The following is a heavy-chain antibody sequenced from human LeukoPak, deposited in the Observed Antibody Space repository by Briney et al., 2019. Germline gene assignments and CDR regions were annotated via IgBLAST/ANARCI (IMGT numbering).Heavy chain of an antibody. CDR1: GGTFSSYA. D-gene: IGHD3-22*01. CDR2: IIPIFGTA. V-gene: IGHV1-69*05. J-gene: IGHJ4*02. CDR3: ARVADDSSGYYYFDY. Sequence: SVKVSCKASGGTFSSYAISWVRQAPGQGLEWMGGIIPIFGTANYAQIFQGRVTITTDESTRTAYMELSNLRSEDTAVYYCARVADDSSGYYYFDYWGQGTLVTVSS.